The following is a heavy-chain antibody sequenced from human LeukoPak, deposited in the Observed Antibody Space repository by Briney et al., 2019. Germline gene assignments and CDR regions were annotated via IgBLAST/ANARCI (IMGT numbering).Heavy chain of an antibody. CDR2: IYYSGST. Sequence: PSETLSLTCTVSGGSISSSSYYWGWIRQPPGKGLEWIGSIYYSGSTYYNPSLKSRVTISVDTSKNQFSLKLSSVTAADTAVYYCARDRSVVGATTGWFDPWGQGTLVTVSS. D-gene: IGHD1-26*01. CDR3: ARDRSVVGATTGWFDP. V-gene: IGHV4-39*07. CDR1: GGSISSSSYY. J-gene: IGHJ5*02.